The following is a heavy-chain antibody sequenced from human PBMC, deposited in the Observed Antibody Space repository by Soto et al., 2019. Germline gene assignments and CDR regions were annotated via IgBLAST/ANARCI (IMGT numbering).Heavy chain of an antibody. V-gene: IGHV1-58*01. Sequence: QMQLVQSGPEVKKPGTSVKVSCKASGLTFTSSAVQWVRQARGQRLEWIGWIVVGSGNTNYAQKFQERVTITRDMSTSTAYMELSSLRSEDTAVYYCAAANLGYFSGGSCYSYGYWGQGTLVTVSS. CDR1: GLTFTSSA. J-gene: IGHJ4*02. CDR2: IVVGSGNT. CDR3: AAANLGYFSGGSCYSYGY. D-gene: IGHD2-15*01.